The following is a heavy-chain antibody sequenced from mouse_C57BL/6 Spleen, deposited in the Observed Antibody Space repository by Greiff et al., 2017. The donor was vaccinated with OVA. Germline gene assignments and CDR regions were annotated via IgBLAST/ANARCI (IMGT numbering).Heavy chain of an antibody. CDR2: IDPSDSYT. Sequence: QVQLQQSGAELVKPGASVKLSCKASGYTFTSYWMQWVKQRPGKGLVWIGEIDPSDSYTNYNQKFKGKATFTVDTSSSTAYMQHSILTSEDSAVYYCARTGTSAYWGQGTLVTVSA. V-gene: IGHV1-50*01. J-gene: IGHJ3*01. CDR3: ARTGTSAY. CDR1: GYTFTSYW. D-gene: IGHD4-1*01.